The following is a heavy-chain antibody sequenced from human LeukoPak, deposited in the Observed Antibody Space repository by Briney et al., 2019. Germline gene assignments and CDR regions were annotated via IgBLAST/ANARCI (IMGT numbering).Heavy chain of an antibody. V-gene: IGHV1-18*01. Sequence: GASVKVSCKASGYTFTSYGISWVRQAPGQGLEWMGWISAYNGNTNYAQKLQGRVTMTTDTSTSTAYMELRSLRSDDTAVYYCARDFQATYYYDSSGYAKDYWGQGALVTVSS. D-gene: IGHD3-22*01. CDR3: ARDFQATYYYDSSGYAKDY. J-gene: IGHJ4*02. CDR1: GYTFTSYG. CDR2: ISAYNGNT.